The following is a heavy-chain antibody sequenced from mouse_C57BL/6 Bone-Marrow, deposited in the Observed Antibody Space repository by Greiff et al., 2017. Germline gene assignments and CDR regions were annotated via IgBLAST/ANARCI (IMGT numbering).Heavy chain of an antibody. Sequence: VQLQQSGAELAKPGASVKLSCKASGYTFTSYWMHWVKQRPGQGLEWIGYINPSSGYTKYNQKFKDKATLTADKSSSTAYMQLSSLTYEDSAVYYCARSWRQLRLLFDDWGQGTTLTVSS. V-gene: IGHV1-7*01. CDR3: ARSWRQLRLLFDD. CDR2: INPSSGYT. CDR1: GYTFTSYW. J-gene: IGHJ2*01. D-gene: IGHD3-2*02.